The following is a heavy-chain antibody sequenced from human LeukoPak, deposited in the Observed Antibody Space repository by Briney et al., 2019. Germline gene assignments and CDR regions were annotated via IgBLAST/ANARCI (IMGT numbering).Heavy chain of an antibody. CDR2: INHSGST. J-gene: IGHJ5*02. Sequence: LRLSCAASGFTFSSYVMSWVRQPPGKGLEWIGEINHSGSTNYNPSLKSRVTISVDTSKNQFSLKLSSVTAADTAVYYCARVRGYSGSYSDWFDPWGQGTLVTVSS. D-gene: IGHD1-26*01. CDR3: ARVRGYSGSYSDWFDP. CDR1: GFTFSSYV. V-gene: IGHV4-34*01.